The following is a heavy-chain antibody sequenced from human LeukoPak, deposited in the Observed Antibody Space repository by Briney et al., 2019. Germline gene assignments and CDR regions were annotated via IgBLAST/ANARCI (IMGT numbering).Heavy chain of an antibody. V-gene: IGHV3-23*01. D-gene: IGHD5-24*01. CDR1: GFTFSSYA. J-gene: IGHJ5*02. CDR2: ISDDGDNT. Sequence: GGSLRLSCAASGFTFSSYAMSWVRQAPGKGLEWVSIISDDGDNTYYADSVKGRFTISRDNSKNTLYLQMNSLRAEDTAVYYCTKGTLTTGYSSWGQGTLVTVSS. CDR3: TKGTLTTGYSS.